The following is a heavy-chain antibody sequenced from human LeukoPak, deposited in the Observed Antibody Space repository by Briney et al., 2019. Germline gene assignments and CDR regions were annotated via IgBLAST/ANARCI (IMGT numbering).Heavy chain of an antibody. Sequence: GGSLRLSCAASGFTFSNYAMSWIRQAPGKGLEWVSSISGSGGSTYYADSVKGRFTISRANSKNTLYMQMNSLRAEDTAVYYCAKVLRGLAYYGDYRDWGQGTPLTVSS. CDR3: AKVLRGLAYYGDYRD. V-gene: IGHV3-23*01. D-gene: IGHD4-17*01. CDR2: ISGSGGST. J-gene: IGHJ4*02. CDR1: GFTFSNYA.